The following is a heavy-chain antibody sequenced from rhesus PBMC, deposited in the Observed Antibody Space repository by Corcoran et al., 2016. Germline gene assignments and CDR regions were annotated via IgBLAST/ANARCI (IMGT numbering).Heavy chain of an antibody. V-gene: IGHV4-169*01. D-gene: IGHD6-25*01. Sequence: QLQLQESGPGLVKPSETLSVTCAVSGGSISSSYWSWIRPAPGKGREWIGYIYVSGSSTNYNPSLKSRVTLSVDTSKNQFSLKLSSVTAADTAVYYCARAAAQRQLAGYFDYWGQGVLVTVSS. CDR3: ARAAAQRQLAGYFDY. J-gene: IGHJ4*01. CDR2: IYVSGSST. CDR1: GGSISSSY.